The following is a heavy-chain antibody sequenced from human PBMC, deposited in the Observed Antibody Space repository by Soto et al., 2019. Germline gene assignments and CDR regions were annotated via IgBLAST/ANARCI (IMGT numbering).Heavy chain of an antibody. CDR3: ARMTYYDILTRDPGWFDP. Sequence: SETLSLTCTVSGGSISSYYWSWIRQPPGKGLEWIGYIYYSGSTNYNPSLKSRVTISVDTSKNQFSLKLSSVTAADTAVYYCARMTYYDILTRDPGWFDPWGQGTLVTVSS. V-gene: IGHV4-59*01. CDR2: IYYSGST. CDR1: GGSISSYY. D-gene: IGHD3-9*01. J-gene: IGHJ5*02.